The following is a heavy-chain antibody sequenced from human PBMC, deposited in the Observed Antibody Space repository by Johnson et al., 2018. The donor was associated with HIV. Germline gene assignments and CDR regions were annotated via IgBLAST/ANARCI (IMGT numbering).Heavy chain of an antibody. Sequence: VQVVESGGGLVKPGGSLRLSCAASGFTFSNAWMSWVRQAPGKGLEWVANIKQDGSEKYYVDSVKGRFTISRDNAKNSLYLQMSSLRADDTAVYYCARNAYWGTGGDAFDIWGQGTRVTVSS. CDR1: GFTFSNAW. D-gene: IGHD7-27*01. J-gene: IGHJ3*02. CDR3: ARNAYWGTGGDAFDI. CDR2: IKQDGSEK. V-gene: IGHV3-7*01.